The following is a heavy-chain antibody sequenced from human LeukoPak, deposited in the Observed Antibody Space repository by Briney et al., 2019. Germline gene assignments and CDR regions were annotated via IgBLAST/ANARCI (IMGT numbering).Heavy chain of an antibody. Sequence: PGGSLRLSCAASGFTFDDYAMHWVRQAPGKGLEWVSGISWSSGSIGYADSVKGRFTIYRDNAKNSLYLEMNSLRAEDTALYYCAKGYSYGFLNWIDPWGQGTLVTVSS. CDR2: ISWSSGSI. CDR1: GFTFDDYA. D-gene: IGHD5-18*01. CDR3: AKGYSYGFLNWIDP. V-gene: IGHV3-9*01. J-gene: IGHJ5*02.